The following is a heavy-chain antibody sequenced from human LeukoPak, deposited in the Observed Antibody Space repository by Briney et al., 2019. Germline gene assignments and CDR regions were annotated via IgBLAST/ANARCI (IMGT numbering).Heavy chain of an antibody. V-gene: IGHV4-59*01. D-gene: IGHD1-20*01. CDR2: ISYSGST. CDR3: ARAVTGTALAGFDC. Sequence: SETLSLTCTVSGGSISSYYWSWIRQSPGMGLEWIGYISYSGSTNYNPSLKSRVTISVDTSKNQFSLKLSSVTAADTAVYYCARAVTGTALAGFDCWGQGTLVTVSS. CDR1: GGSISSYY. J-gene: IGHJ4*02.